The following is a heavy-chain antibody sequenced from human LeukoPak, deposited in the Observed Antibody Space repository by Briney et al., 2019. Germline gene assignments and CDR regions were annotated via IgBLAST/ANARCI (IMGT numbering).Heavy chain of an antibody. CDR1: GYTFISYD. CDR2: MNPNSGNT. J-gene: IGHJ4*02. Sequence: EASVKVSCKASGYTFISYDINWVRQATGQGLEWMGWMNPNSGNTGYAQKFQGRVTMTRNTSISTAYMELSSLRSEDTAVYYCARAYSSSWYIPHGYWGQGTLVTVSS. V-gene: IGHV1-8*01. D-gene: IGHD6-13*01. CDR3: ARAYSSSWYIPHGY.